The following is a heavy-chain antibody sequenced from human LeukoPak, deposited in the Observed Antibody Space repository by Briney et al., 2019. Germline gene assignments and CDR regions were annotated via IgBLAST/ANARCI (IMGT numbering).Heavy chain of an antibody. V-gene: IGHV1-69*05. Sequence: SVKVSCKASGGTFSSYAISWVRQAPGQGLEWMGGIIPIFGTANYAQKLQVRVTITTDESTSTAYMELSSLRSEDTAVYYCASARRRIGQPGAFDIWGQGTMVTVSS. CDR2: IIPIFGTA. D-gene: IGHD2-15*01. J-gene: IGHJ3*02. CDR3: ASARRRIGQPGAFDI. CDR1: GGTFSSYA.